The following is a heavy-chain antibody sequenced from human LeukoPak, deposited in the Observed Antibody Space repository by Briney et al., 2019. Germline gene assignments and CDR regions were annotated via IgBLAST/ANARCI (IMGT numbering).Heavy chain of an antibody. CDR2: LYPGDSDT. D-gene: IGHD5-18*01. CDR3: ARGRGYSYGTDFDY. CDR1: GYDFTNSW. J-gene: IGHJ4*02. V-gene: IGHV5-51*01. Sequence: GDSLKISCWGSGYDFTNSWIAWVRQMPGKGLGWMAILYPGDSDTRYSPSFQGQVTISADKSISTAYLQWRSLKASDSAMYYCARGRGYSYGTDFDYWGQGTLVTVSS.